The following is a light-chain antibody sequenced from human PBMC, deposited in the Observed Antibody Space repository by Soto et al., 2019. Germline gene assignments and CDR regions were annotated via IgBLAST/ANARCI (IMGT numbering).Light chain of an antibody. CDR3: CSYAGNSEV. J-gene: IGLJ1*01. V-gene: IGLV2-23*02. CDR2: EVT. CDR1: SGDVGGYNL. Sequence: QSALTQPASVSGSPGQSITIPCTGTSGDVGGYNLVSWYQQHPGKAPKLMIYEVTERPSWVSNRFSGSKSGNTASLTISGLQPDDEADYYCCSYAGNSEVFGTGTKLTVL.